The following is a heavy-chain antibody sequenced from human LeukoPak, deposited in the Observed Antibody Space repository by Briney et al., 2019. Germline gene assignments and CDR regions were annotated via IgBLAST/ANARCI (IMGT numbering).Heavy chain of an antibody. J-gene: IGHJ4*02. CDR3: AKDQSDYDYYFDY. D-gene: IGHD3-22*01. Sequence: GGSLRLSCAASGFTFDNYAMSWVRQAPGKGLEWVSTISGSGDNTYYADSVKGRFTISRDNSKNTLYLQMHSLRAEDTAVYYCAKDQSDYDYYFDYWGQGTLVTVSS. CDR1: GFTFDNYA. V-gene: IGHV3-23*01. CDR2: ISGSGDNT.